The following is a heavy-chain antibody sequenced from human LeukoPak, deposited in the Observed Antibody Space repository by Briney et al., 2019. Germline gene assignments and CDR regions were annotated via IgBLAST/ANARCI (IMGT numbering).Heavy chain of an antibody. V-gene: IGHV4-31*03. CDR2: IYYSGST. CDR1: GGSISSGGYY. D-gene: IGHD3-10*01. Sequence: SETLSLTCTVSGGSISSGGYYWGWLRQHPGTGLEWLAYIYYSGSTYYNPSLKSRVTISVETSKNQFSLKLSSVTAADTAVYYCERAGSGYFDYWGQGTLVTVSS. J-gene: IGHJ4*02. CDR3: ERAGSGYFDY.